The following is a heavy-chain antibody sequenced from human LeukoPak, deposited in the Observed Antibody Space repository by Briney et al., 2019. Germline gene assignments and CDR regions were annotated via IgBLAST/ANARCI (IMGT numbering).Heavy chain of an antibody. Sequence: GGSLRLSCAASGFTFDDYVMHWVRQAPGKGLEWVSGISWNSGSIGYADSVKGRFTISRDNAKNSLYLQMNSLRAEDTALYYCAKDMGVVVVAFDYWGQGTLVTVSS. CDR3: AKDMGVVVVAFDY. D-gene: IGHD2-15*01. V-gene: IGHV3-9*01. CDR1: GFTFDDYV. J-gene: IGHJ4*02. CDR2: ISWNSGSI.